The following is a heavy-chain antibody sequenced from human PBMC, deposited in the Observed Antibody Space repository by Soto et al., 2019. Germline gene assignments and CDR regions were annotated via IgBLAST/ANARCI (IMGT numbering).Heavy chain of an antibody. J-gene: IGHJ3*02. CDR2: IKQDGSEK. CDR1: GFTFSPYW. V-gene: IGHV3-7*05. CDR3: AREVRAYYVAFDI. Sequence: GSLRLSCAASGFTFSPYWMTWVRQAPGKGLEWVANIKQDGSEKYYVDSVKGRFTISRDNVENSLYLQMNSLRPEDTAVYYCAREVRAYYVAFDIWGQGTTVTVSS. D-gene: IGHD3-10*01.